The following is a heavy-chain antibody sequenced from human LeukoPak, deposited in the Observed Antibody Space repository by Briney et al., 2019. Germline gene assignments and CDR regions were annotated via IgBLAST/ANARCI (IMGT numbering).Heavy chain of an antibody. J-gene: IGHJ3*02. V-gene: IGHV4-34*01. Sequence: SETLSLTCAVYGGSFSGYYWSWIRQPPGKGLEWIGEINHSGSTNYNPSLKSRVTISVDTPKNQFSLKLSSVTAADTAVYYCARAVGAGASGKYDAFDIWGQGTMVTVSS. CDR2: INHSGST. CDR1: GGSFSGYY. D-gene: IGHD1-14*01. CDR3: ARAVGAGASGKYDAFDI.